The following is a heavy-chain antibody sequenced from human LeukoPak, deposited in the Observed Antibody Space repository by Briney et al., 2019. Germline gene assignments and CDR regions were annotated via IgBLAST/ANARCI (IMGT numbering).Heavy chain of an antibody. D-gene: IGHD6-19*01. V-gene: IGHV3-23*01. Sequence: PGGSLRLSCAASGFTFSSYAMSWVRQVPGKGLQWVSTISGSGDRTHYADSVKGRFTISRDNTKSTLYLQMNSLRAEDTAIYYCARVVGSGWPYYFDYWGQGTLVTVSS. J-gene: IGHJ4*02. CDR1: GFTFSSYA. CDR2: ISGSGDRT. CDR3: ARVVGSGWPYYFDY.